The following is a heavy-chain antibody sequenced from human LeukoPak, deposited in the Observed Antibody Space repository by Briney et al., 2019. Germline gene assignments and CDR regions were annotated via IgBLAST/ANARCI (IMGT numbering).Heavy chain of an antibody. J-gene: IGHJ5*02. CDR3: AKDYRAHPLRPNWLDP. V-gene: IGHV3-53*01. Sequence: GGSLRLSCAASEFSVGSNYMTWVRQAPGKGLEWVAVIDRSGVTHYADSVKGRFTISRDNSKNTLYLQMNNLRAEDTGVYYCAKDYRAHPLRPNWLDPWGQGTLVTVSS. CDR2: IDRSGVT. D-gene: IGHD1-26*01. CDR1: EFSVGSNY.